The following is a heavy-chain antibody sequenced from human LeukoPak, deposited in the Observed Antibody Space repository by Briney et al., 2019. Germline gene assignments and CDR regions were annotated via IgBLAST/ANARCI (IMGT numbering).Heavy chain of an antibody. CDR2: ISSSGNTI. D-gene: IGHD1-1*01. J-gene: IGHJ4*02. CDR3: ARSGTQRGTY. V-gene: IGHV3-11*01. CDR1: GFTFSDYQ. Sequence: GGSLRLSCAASGFTFSDYQMSWIRQAPRKGLEWVSYISSSGNTIYYADSVKGRFTISRDNAKNSLDLQMNSLRAEDTAVYYCARSGTQRGTYWGQGTLVTVSS.